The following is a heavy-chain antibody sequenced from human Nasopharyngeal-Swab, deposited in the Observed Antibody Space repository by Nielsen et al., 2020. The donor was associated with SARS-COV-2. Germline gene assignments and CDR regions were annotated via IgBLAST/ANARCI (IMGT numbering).Heavy chain of an antibody. CDR2: ISSNGGST. CDR1: GFTFSSYA. CDR3: ARTRRATVTTGAFDI. V-gene: IGHV3-64*01. Sequence: GESLKISCAASGFTFSSYAMHWVRQAPGEGLEYVSAISSNGGSTYYANSVKGRFTISRDNSKNTLYLQMGSLRAEDMAVYYCARTRRATVTTGAFDIWGQGTMVTVSS. J-gene: IGHJ3*02. D-gene: IGHD4-11*01.